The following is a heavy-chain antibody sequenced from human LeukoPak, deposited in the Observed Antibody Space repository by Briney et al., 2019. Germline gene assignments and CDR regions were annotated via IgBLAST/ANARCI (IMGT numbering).Heavy chain of an antibody. Sequence: PSETLSLTCDVSGGSFSGFSWNWIRQPPGKGLQWLGEINQSGSTKYNPSLKSRVTISIDTSKSQFSLKMNSMTAADTAVYYCARCDSGGWFFDSWCQSAPVTVSS. CDR3: ARCDSGGWFFDS. D-gene: IGHD6-19*01. V-gene: IGHV4-34*01. CDR2: INQSGST. J-gene: IGHJ5*01. CDR1: GGSFSGFS.